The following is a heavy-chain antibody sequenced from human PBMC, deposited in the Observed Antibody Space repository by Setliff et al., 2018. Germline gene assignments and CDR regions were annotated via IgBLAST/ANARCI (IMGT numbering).Heavy chain of an antibody. J-gene: IGHJ5*02. V-gene: IGHV4-4*08. Sequence: SETLSLTCIVSGVSVSRHYWSWIRQPPGKTLEWIGYIYTGGSTTYNPSVKSRVTISLDTSKNLFSLKLSSVTAADTAVYFCARGPRFDYESPTYRRRFDPWGQGTAVTAPQ. D-gene: IGHD3-22*01. CDR1: GVSVSRHY. CDR3: ARGPRFDYESPTYRRRFDP. CDR2: IYTGGST.